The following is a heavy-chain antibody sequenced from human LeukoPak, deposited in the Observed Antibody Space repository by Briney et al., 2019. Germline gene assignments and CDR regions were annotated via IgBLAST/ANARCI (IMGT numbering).Heavy chain of an antibody. CDR1: GLTFSSYA. Sequence: GGSLRLSCAASGLTFSSYAMHWVRQAPGKGLEWVAVIWYDGSNKNYADSVKGRFTISRDNSKNTLYLQMNSLRAEDTAVYYCARDGYNRVGMDVWGQGTTVTVSS. CDR3: ARDGYNRVGMDV. J-gene: IGHJ6*02. D-gene: IGHD5-24*01. CDR2: IWYDGSNK. V-gene: IGHV3-33*01.